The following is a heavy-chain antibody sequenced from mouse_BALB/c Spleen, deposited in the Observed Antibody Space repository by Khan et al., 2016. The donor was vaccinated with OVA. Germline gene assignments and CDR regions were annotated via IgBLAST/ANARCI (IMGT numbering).Heavy chain of an antibody. D-gene: IGHD1-1*01. J-gene: IGHJ3*01. CDR2: INPYNDGT. CDR3: ARRDYFGSSSFAY. Sequence: EVQLQESGPELVKPGASVKMSYKASGYTFTSYVMHWVKQKPGQGLEWIGYINPYNDGTKYNEKFKGKATLTSDKSSSTAYMELSSLTSEDSAVYYCARRDYFGSSSFAYWGQGTLVTVSA. V-gene: IGHV1S136*01. CDR1: GYTFTSYV.